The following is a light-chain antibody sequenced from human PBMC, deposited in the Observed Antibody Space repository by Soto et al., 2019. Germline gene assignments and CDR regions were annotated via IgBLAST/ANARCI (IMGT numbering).Light chain of an antibody. CDR1: QGISSY. V-gene: IGKV1-8*01. CDR3: QQASNFPLT. CDR2: AAS. Sequence: AIRMTQSPSSFSASTGDRVTIAFRASQGISSYLAWYQQKPGKAPKLLIYAASTLQSGVPSRFSGSGSGTVFTLTISSLQPEDFGTYYCQQASNFPLTFGGGTKVHIK. J-gene: IGKJ4*01.